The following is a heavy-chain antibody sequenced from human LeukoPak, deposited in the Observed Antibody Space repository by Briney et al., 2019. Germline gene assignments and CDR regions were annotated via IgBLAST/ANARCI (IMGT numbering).Heavy chain of an antibody. CDR3: ARDRDYYNYFEY. Sequence: GGSLRLSCAASGFTLSRYWMSWVRQAPGKGLEWVANIKHDGSEKYYVDSVKGRFTISRDNAKNSLYLQMNSLRGEDTAVYYCARDRDYYNYFEYWGQGTLVTVSA. J-gene: IGHJ4*02. CDR1: GFTLSRYW. V-gene: IGHV3-7*04. D-gene: IGHD3-10*01. CDR2: IKHDGSEK.